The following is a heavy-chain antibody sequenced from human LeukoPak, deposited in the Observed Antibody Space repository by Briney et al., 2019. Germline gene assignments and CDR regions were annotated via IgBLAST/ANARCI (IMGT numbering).Heavy chain of an antibody. CDR3: ARDRFGEGVDS. V-gene: IGHV1-3*01. CDR1: GYTFTNYA. J-gene: IGHJ4*02. D-gene: IGHD3-10*01. CDR2: INAGNGNT. Sequence: VASVKVSCKASGYTFTNYAMHWVRQAPGQRLEWMGWINAGNGNTKYSQTFQGRVTITRDTSASTAYMELSSLRSEDTAVYYCARDRFGEGVDSWGQGTLVTVSS.